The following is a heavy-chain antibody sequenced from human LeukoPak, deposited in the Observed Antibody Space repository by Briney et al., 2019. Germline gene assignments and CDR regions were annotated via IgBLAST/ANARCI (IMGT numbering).Heavy chain of an antibody. J-gene: IGHJ6*03. CDR3: ARSSEGRYYYDSSGFSYYYYYMDV. D-gene: IGHD3-22*01. Sequence: PSETLSLTCNVSGGSIDTSSYYWGWIRQPPGKGLEWIGYIYYSGSTYYNPSLRSRVTISVDTSKNQFSLKLSSVTAADTAVYYCARSSEGRYYYDSSGFSYYYYYMDVWGKGTTVTISS. CDR1: GGSIDTSSYY. V-gene: IGHV4-61*05. CDR2: IYYSGST.